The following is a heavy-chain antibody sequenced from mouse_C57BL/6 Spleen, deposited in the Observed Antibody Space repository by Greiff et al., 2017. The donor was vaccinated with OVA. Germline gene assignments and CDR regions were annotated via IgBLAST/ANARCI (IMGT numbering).Heavy chain of an antibody. CDR2: IWTGGGT. CDR3: ARKMDYYGSSWYFDV. Sequence: QVQLQQSGPGLVAPSQSLSITCTVSGFSLTSYAISWVRQPPGKGLEWLGVIWTGGGTNYNSALKSRLSISKDNSKSQVFLKRNSLQTDDTARYYCARKMDYYGSSWYFDVWGTGTTVTVSS. CDR1: GFSLTSYA. J-gene: IGHJ1*03. D-gene: IGHD1-1*01. V-gene: IGHV2-9-1*01.